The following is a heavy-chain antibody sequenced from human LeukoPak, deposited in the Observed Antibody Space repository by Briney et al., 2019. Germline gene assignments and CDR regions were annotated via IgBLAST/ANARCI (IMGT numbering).Heavy chain of an antibody. D-gene: IGHD2-2*01. Sequence: PSETLSLTCAVYGGSFSGCYWSWIRQPPGKGLEWIGEINHSGSTNYNPSLKSRVTISVDTSKNQFSLKLSSVTAADTAVYYCARGYYCSSTSCYDYWGQGTLVTVSS. CDR1: GGSFSGCY. CDR2: INHSGST. J-gene: IGHJ4*02. CDR3: ARGYYCSSTSCYDY. V-gene: IGHV4-34*01.